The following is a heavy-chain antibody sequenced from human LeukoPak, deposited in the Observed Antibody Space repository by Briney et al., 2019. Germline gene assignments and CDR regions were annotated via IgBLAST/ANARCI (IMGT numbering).Heavy chain of an antibody. J-gene: IGHJ4*02. CDR3: ARSVEYQLPNFDY. V-gene: IGHV4-31*03. Sequence: SETLSPTCTVSGGSISSGGYYWSWIRQHPGKGLEWIGYIYYSGSTYYNPSLKSRVTISVDTSKNQFSLKLSSVTAADTAVYYCARSVEYQLPNFDYWGQGTLVTVSS. CDR2: IYYSGST. CDR1: GGSISSGGYY. D-gene: IGHD2-2*01.